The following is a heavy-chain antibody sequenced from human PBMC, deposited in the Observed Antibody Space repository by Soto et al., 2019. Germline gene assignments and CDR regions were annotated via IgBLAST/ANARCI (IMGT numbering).Heavy chain of an antibody. J-gene: IGHJ6*02. CDR2: IYYSAST. CDR3: ARDSRTPSGGMDV. V-gene: IGHV4-30-4*01. CDR1: GGSISSPDHH. Sequence: QVQLQESGPGLVKPSQTLSLTCTVSGGSISSPDHHWTWIRQSPGKVLEWIGAIYYSASTYYNPSLVSRLRISVDTSKNQFSLRLTSVTAADTAVYYCARDSRTPSGGMDVWGQGTTATVSS.